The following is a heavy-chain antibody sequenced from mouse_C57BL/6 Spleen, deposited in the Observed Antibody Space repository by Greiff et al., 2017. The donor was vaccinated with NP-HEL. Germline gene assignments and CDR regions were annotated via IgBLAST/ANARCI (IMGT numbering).Heavy chain of an antibody. CDR2: IYPSDSET. J-gene: IGHJ2*01. CDR1: GYTFTSYW. Sequence: QVQLQQPGAELVRPGSSVKLSCKASGYTFTSYWMDWVKQRPGQGLEWIGNIYPSDSETHYNQKFKDKATLTVDKSSSTAYMQLSSLTSEDSAVYYCARGTESFDYWGQGTTLTVSS. CDR3: ARGTESFDY. D-gene: IGHD3-3*01. V-gene: IGHV1-61*01.